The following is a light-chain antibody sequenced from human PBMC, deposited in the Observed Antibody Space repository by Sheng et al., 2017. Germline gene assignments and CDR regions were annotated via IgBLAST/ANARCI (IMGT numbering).Light chain of an antibody. CDR1: QSVSSK. V-gene: IGKV3-15*01. CDR3: QQYYSYPLT. CDR2: GAS. J-gene: IGKJ3*01. Sequence: EIVLTQSPGTLSLSPGERATLFCRASQSVSSKLAWYQQKPGQAPRLLIYGASTRATGIPARFSGSGSGTEFTLTISSLQSEDFATYYCQQYYSYPLTFGPGTKVDIK.